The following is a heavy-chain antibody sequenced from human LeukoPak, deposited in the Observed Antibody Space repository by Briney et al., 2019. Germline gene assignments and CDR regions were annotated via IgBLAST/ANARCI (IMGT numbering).Heavy chain of an antibody. V-gene: IGHV3-30*02. CDR2: IRYDGSNK. CDR1: GFIFSNCY. Sequence: GGSLRLSCAASGFIFSNCYLNWVRQAPGKGLEWVAFIRYDGSNKYYADSVKGRFTISRDNSKNTLYLQMNSLRAEDTAVYYCAKDRSGPAEHWGQGTLVTVSS. J-gene: IGHJ1*01. CDR3: AKDRSGPAEH.